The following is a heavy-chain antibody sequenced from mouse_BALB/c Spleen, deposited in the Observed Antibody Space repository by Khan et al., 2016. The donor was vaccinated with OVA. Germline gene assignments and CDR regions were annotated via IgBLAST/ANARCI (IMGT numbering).Heavy chain of an antibody. Sequence: VQLQQSGPELVKPGASVKMSCKASGYTFTNYVMHWVNQRPGQGLEWIGYINPYNDGTKYNEKFKGKATLTSDKSSSTAYMELSSLTSEDSAVYDCARYASGPYYALDYWGQGTSVTVSS. V-gene: IGHV1S136*01. CDR1: GYTFTNYV. J-gene: IGHJ4*01. CDR3: ARYASGPYYALDY. D-gene: IGHD6-2*01. CDR2: INPYNDGT.